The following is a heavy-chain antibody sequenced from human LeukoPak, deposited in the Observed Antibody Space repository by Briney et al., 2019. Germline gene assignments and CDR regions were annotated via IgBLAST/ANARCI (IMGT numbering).Heavy chain of an antibody. CDR3: AKRHSSSWSDAFDI. Sequence: PGGSLRLSCAASGFTFSSYAMHWVRQAPGKGLEWVAVISYDGSNTYYADSVKGRFTISRDNSKNTLYLQMNSLRAEDTAVYYCAKRHSSSWSDAFDIWGQGTMVTVSS. V-gene: IGHV3-30-3*02. CDR1: GFTFSSYA. J-gene: IGHJ3*02. CDR2: ISYDGSNT. D-gene: IGHD6-13*01.